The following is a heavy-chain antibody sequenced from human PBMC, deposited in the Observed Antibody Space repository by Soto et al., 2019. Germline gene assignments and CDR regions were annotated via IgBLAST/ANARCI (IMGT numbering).Heavy chain of an antibody. CDR3: ARDRGSISYYYYGMDV. J-gene: IGHJ6*02. V-gene: IGHV3-30-3*01. CDR2: ISYDGSNK. D-gene: IGHD1-20*01. Sequence: QVQLVESGGGVVQPGRSLRLSCAASGFTFSSYAMHWVRQAPGKGLEWVAVISYDGSNKYYADSVKGRFTISRDNSKNTLYLQMNSLRAEDTAVYYCARDRGSISYYYYGMDVWGQGTTLTVSS. CDR1: GFTFSSYA.